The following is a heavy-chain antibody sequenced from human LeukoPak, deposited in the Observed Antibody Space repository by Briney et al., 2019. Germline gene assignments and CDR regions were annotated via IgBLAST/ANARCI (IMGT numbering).Heavy chain of an antibody. D-gene: IGHD3-9*01. CDR3: ARMVEYYDPLTGYSKPYSWFDP. CDR2: LYYSGST. J-gene: IGHJ5*02. Sequence: SETLSLTCTVSNGSINSYYWSWIRQPPGKELEWIGHLYYSGSTNYNPFLKSRVTISADTSKNQFSLKLSSVTAADTAVYYCARMVEYYDPLTGYSKPYSWFDPWGQGTLVTVSS. CDR1: NGSINSYY. V-gene: IGHV4-59*08.